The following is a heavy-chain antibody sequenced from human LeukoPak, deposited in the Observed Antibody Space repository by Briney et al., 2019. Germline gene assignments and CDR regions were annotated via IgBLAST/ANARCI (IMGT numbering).Heavy chain of an antibody. CDR1: GFTFSSYA. V-gene: IGHV3-23*01. D-gene: IGHD3-9*01. Sequence: GGSLRLSCAASGFTFSSYAMSWVRQAPGKGLEWVSCIGGSGRNTFYADSVKGRFTISRDNSKNTLYLQMNSLRAEDTAVYYCAKRAYDILAGYSTEFDYWGQGTLVTVSS. J-gene: IGHJ4*02. CDR2: IGGSGRNT. CDR3: AKRAYDILAGYSTEFDY.